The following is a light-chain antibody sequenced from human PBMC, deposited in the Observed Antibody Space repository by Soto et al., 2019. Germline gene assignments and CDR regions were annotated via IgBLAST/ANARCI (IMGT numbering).Light chain of an antibody. J-gene: IGLJ3*02. CDR1: SSDVGGYKY. CDR2: EVR. CDR3: SSYSSSQGV. V-gene: IGLV2-14*01. Sequence: QSALTQPASVSGSPGQSITISCTGTSSDVGGYKYVSWYQQYPGKAPKLIIYEVRKRPSGVSNRFAGFKSGNTASLTISGLQSEDEADYYCSSYSSSQGVFGGGTKLTVL.